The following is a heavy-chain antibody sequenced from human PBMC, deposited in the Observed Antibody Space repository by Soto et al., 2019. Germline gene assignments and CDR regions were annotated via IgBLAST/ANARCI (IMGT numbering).Heavy chain of an antibody. D-gene: IGHD1-1*01. CDR3: ARDKGWKPGAYCAY. J-gene: IGHJ4*02. CDR2: IWYDGSNK. CDR1: GFTFSSYG. Sequence: GGSLGLSCAASGFTFSSYGMHWVRQAPGKGLEWVAVIWYDGSNKYYADSVKGRFTISRDNSKNTLYLQMNSLRAEDTAVYYCARDKGWKPGAYCAYWGQGTLVTVSS. V-gene: IGHV3-33*01.